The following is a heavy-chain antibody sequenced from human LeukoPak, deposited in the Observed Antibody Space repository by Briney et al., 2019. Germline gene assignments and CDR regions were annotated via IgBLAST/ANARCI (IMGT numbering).Heavy chain of an antibody. D-gene: IGHD3-22*01. J-gene: IGHJ4*02. CDR2: IVSDGRQK. CDR1: GFTYTNYI. V-gene: IGHV3-30*01. Sequence: SGGSLRLSCAGSGFTYTNYIRLWLGQAPGKGLESVAAIVSDGRQKYYGDSMKGRVTISRDNSRSTLYLQMKNLRVDDTAVYYWRRGSYASNGSPGPSYLGGQGTLVIVSS. CDR3: RRGSYASNGSPGPSYL.